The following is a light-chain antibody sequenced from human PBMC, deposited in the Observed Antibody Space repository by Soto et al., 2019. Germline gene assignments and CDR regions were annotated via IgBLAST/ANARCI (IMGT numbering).Light chain of an antibody. CDR3: QTCGTGTRV. Sequence: QSVLTQSPSASASLGGSVKLTCTLSSGHSSYSIAWHQQQPEKGPRYLMKLKSDGSHSKGDGIPDRFSGSSSGAERYLIISSLRSEDEADYYCQTCGTGTRVFGGGTQLTVL. V-gene: IGLV4-69*01. J-gene: IGLJ3*02. CDR2: LKSDGSH. CDR1: SGHSSYS.